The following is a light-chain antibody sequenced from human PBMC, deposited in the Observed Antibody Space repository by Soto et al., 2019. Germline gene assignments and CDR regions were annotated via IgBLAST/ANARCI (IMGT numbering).Light chain of an antibody. CDR3: QQYNTYSPWT. Sequence: DIQMTQSPSTLSASVGDRVTITCRASQSISSWLAWYQQKPGKAPKLLIYKASSLESGVPSRFSGSGSGTEFILTISSLQPDDVATYYCQQYNTYSPWTFGQGTKVEIK. V-gene: IGKV1-5*03. CDR1: QSISSW. CDR2: KAS. J-gene: IGKJ1*01.